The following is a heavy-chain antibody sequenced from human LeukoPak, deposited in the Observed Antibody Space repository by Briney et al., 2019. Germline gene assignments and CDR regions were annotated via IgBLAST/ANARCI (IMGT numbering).Heavy chain of an antibody. V-gene: IGHV1-18*01. D-gene: IGHD2-2*01. CDR3: ARSGHCSGTGCYAGGIDY. CDR1: GYTFTSYG. CDR2: ISAYNGNT. J-gene: IGHJ4*02. Sequence: GASVKVSCKASGYTFTSYGISWVRQAPGQGLEWMGWISAYNGNTNYAQKLQGRVTMTTDTSTSTAYMEVTNLRSDDTAIYYCARSGHCSGTGCYAGGIDYWGQGTLVTVSS.